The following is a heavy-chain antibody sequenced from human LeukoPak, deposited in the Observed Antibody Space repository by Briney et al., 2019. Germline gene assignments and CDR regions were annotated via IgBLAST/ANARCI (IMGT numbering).Heavy chain of an antibody. D-gene: IGHD3-22*01. CDR1: GFTFSSYW. J-gene: IGHJ4*02. V-gene: IGHV3-7*01. CDR3: ARHYDGTGYSLDY. CDR2: IKEDGSQK. Sequence: GGSLRVSCAASGFTFSSYWMTWVRQAPGKGLEGVANIKEDGSQKFYLDSVKGRFTISRDNAKDSLFLQMNSLRAEDTAVYYCARHYDGTGYSLDYWGQGTLVTVSS.